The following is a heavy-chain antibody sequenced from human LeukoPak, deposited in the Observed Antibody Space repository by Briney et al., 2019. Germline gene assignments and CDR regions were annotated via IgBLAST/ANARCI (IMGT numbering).Heavy chain of an antibody. J-gene: IGHJ3*02. CDR2: IYTSGST. D-gene: IGHD3-10*01. V-gene: IGHV4-4*07. Sequence: SETLSLACTVSGGSISSYYWSWIRQAAGKGLEWIGRIYTSGSTNYNPSLKSRVTMSVDTSKNQFSLKLSSVTAADTAVYYCARDFHYYGSGSAYDAFDIWGQGTMVTVSS. CDR1: GGSISSYY. CDR3: ARDFHYYGSGSAYDAFDI.